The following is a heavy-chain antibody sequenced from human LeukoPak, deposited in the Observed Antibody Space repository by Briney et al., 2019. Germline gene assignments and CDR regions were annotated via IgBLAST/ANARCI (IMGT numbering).Heavy chain of an antibody. CDR2: ISAYNGNT. Sequence: ASVKVSCKASGYTFSTYGISWVRQAPGQGLEWMGRISAYNGNTNYAQKFQGRVTMTTDTSTTTAYMELRTLRSDDTAVYYCARDRVXXXTSXXXDXWGQGTLXTVSS. CDR3: ARDRVXXXTSXXXDX. CDR1: GYTFSTYG. J-gene: IGHJ4*02. V-gene: IGHV1-18*01.